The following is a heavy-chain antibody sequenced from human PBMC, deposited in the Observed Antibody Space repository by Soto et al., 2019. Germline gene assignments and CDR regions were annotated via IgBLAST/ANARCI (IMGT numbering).Heavy chain of an antibody. CDR3: ATRYQRIAAAGTNFDY. CDR1: GGSVSSGSYY. D-gene: IGHD6-13*01. Sequence: QVQLQESGPGLVKPSETLSLTCTVSGGSVSSGSYYWSWIRQPPGKGLEWIGYIYYCGSTNYNPSLMSRVTISVDTSKNRFSLNLSSVTAADTAVYYCATRYQRIAAAGTNFDYWGQGTLVTVSS. CDR2: IYYCGST. V-gene: IGHV4-61*01. J-gene: IGHJ4*02.